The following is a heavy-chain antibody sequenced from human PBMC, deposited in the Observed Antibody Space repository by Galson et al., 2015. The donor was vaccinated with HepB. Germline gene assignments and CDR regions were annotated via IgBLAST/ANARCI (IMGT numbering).Heavy chain of an antibody. CDR2: ISFDGSNK. CDR1: GLTFSRSG. CDR3: VGTIVEDLDL. Sequence: SLRLSCAASGLTFSRSGMHWVRQTPGTGLEWVGVISFDGSNKNYGDFVKGRFTISRDNSKNTLFLQMNSLRVEDTGVYYCVGTIVEDLDLWGQGTLVTVSS. J-gene: IGHJ4*02. D-gene: IGHD1-26*01. V-gene: IGHV3-30*03.